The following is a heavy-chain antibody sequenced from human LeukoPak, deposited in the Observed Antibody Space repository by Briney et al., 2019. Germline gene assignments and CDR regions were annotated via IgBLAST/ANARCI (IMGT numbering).Heavy chain of an antibody. CDR1: GFTFSSYW. Sequence: GRSLRLSCAASGFTFSSYWMHWVRQAPGKGLVWVARISSDGSSTTYADSVKGRFTISRDNAKNTLYLQMNSLRVEDTAVYYCARDLVVTSGYWGQGTLVTVSS. J-gene: IGHJ4*02. CDR3: ARDLVVTSGY. D-gene: IGHD2-2*01. V-gene: IGHV3-74*03. CDR2: ISSDGSST.